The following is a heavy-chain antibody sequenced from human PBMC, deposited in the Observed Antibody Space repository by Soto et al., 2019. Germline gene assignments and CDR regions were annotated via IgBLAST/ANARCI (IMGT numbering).Heavy chain of an antibody. D-gene: IGHD3-16*01. V-gene: IGHV1-3*01. Sequence: RASLKVSCKASGYIFTKYALHWVSQAPGQRLEWVGWINGGKGNTKYSERYQGRVTITRDTSASTSYMELSSLRSEDTAVYYCARGTEGAPYYFDYWGQGTLVTVSS. CDR3: ARGTEGAPYYFDY. CDR1: GYIFTKYA. CDR2: INGGKGNT. J-gene: IGHJ4*02.